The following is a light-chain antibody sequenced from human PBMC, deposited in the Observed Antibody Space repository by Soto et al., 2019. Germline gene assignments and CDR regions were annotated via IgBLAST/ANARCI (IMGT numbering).Light chain of an antibody. Sequence: QSVLTQPASVSGSPGQSITISCTGTSSDIGGYNYVSWYQQHPGKAPKLIIHDVSKWPSGVSNRFSGSKSGNTASLTISGLQAEDEADYYCCSYTTSNTLVFGTGTKVTVL. CDR3: CSYTTSNTLV. V-gene: IGLV2-14*03. CDR1: SSDIGGYNY. J-gene: IGLJ1*01. CDR2: DVS.